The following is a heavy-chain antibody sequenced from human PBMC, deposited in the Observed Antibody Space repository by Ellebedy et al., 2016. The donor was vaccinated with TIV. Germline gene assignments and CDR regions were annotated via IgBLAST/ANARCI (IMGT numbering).Heavy chain of an antibody. CDR2: INPDRGGT. D-gene: IGHD6-19*01. V-gene: IGHV1-2*06. J-gene: IGHJ6*03. CDR3: ASGYSSSAHHYYYYMDV. CDR1: GYTFTGYY. Sequence: ASVKVSXXASGYTFTGYYMHWVRQAPGQGLEWMGRINPDRGGTDYAQKFQGRVTMTRDTSISTAYMELSRLTSDDTAVYYCASGYSSSAHHYYYYMDVWGNGTTVTVSS.